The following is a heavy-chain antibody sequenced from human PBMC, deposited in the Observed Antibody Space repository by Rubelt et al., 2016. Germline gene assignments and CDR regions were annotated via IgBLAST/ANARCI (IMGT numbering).Heavy chain of an antibody. V-gene: IGHV4-4*02. CDR3: ARGRAGSSSS. D-gene: IGHD6-6*01. Sequence: QVHLQESGPGLVKPSGTFSLTCAVSNGSISNSGWWSWVRQPPGKGLEWIGEINHSGSTNYNPSLKSRVTISVDTSKNQFSRKLSAVTAAETAGYYCARGRAGSSSSWGQGTLVTVSS. CDR1: NGSISNSGW. CDR2: INHSGST. J-gene: IGHJ4*02.